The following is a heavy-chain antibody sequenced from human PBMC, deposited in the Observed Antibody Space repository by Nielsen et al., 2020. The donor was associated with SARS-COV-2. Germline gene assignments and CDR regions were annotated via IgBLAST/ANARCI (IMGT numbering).Heavy chain of an antibody. CDR1: GGSISSSSYY. D-gene: IGHD6-19*01. CDR3: AREAVAGLDY. CDR2: IYYSGST. J-gene: IGHJ4*02. V-gene: IGHV4-39*02. Sequence: GSLRLSCTVSGGSISSSSYYWGWIRQPPGKGLEWIGSIYYSGSTYYNPSLKSRVTISVDTSKNQFSLKLSSVTAADTAVYYCAREAVAGLDYWGQGTLVTVSS.